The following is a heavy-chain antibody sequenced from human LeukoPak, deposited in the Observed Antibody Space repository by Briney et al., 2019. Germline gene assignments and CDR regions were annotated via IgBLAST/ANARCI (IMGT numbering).Heavy chain of an antibody. J-gene: IGHJ3*02. CDR3: AKGRQQWLGSAFDI. D-gene: IGHD6-19*01. CDR2: ISFSGNSI. V-gene: IGHV3-48*03. Sequence: PGGSLRLSCAASGFIFSSYEMNWVRQAPGKGLEWVAFISFSGNSIYYADSVKGRFTISRDNSKNTLYLQMNSLRAEDTAVYYCAKGRQQWLGSAFDIWGQGTMVTVSS. CDR1: GFIFSSYE.